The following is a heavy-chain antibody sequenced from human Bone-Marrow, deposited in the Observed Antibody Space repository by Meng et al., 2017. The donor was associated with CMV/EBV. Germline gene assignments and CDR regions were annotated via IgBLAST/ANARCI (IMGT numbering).Heavy chain of an antibody. V-gene: IGHV4-59*01. CDR1: GGSFSGYY. D-gene: IGHD3-22*01. CDR3: ARDEGPYYYDSSGPGGNWFDP. Sequence: SETLSLTCAVYGGSFSGYYWSWIRQPPGKGLEWIGYIYYSGSTNYNPFLKSRVTISVDTSKNQFSLKLSSVTAADTAVYYCARDEGPYYYDSSGPGGNWFDPWGQGTLVTVSS. J-gene: IGHJ5*02. CDR2: IYYSGST.